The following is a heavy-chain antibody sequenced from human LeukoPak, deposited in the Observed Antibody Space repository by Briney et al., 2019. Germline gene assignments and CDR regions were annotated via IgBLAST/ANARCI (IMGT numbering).Heavy chain of an antibody. CDR1: GYSFTSYW. D-gene: IGHD6-6*01. J-gene: IGHJ3*02. CDR2: IYPGDSDT. V-gene: IGHV5-51*01. Sequence: GESLKISCKGSGYSFTSYWIGWVRQMPGKGLEWMGIIYPGDSDTRYSPSFQGQVTISADKSISTAYLQWSSLKASDTAMYYCSRPRRGSIAARRHDAFDIWGQGTMVTVSS. CDR3: SRPRRGSIAARRHDAFDI.